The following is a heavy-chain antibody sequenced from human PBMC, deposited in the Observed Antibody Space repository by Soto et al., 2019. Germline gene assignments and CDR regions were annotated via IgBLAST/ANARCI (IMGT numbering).Heavy chain of an antibody. D-gene: IGHD4-4*01. Sequence: QVQLVQSGAEVKKPGSSVKVSCKASGGTFSSYTISWVRQAPGQGLEWMGRIIPILGIANYAQKFQGRVTITADKSTSTAYMELSSLRSEDTAVYYCRGARPSLQEFDYWGQGTLVTVSS. CDR1: GGTFSSYT. CDR3: RGARPSLQEFDY. V-gene: IGHV1-69*02. CDR2: IIPILGIA. J-gene: IGHJ4*02.